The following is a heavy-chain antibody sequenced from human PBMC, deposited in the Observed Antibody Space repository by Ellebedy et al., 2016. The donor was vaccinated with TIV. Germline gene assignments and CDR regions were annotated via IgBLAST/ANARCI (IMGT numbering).Heavy chain of an antibody. D-gene: IGHD5-12*01. CDR1: GFTFSTFG. Sequence: GGSLRLXXAASGFTFSTFGMHWVRRAPDKGLEWVAVIWSHGTTQYYTDSVKGRFTISRDNSKNTLYLQMNSLRAEDAAVYYCARDFKRGYSGYDIGYGMDVWGQGTTVTVSS. V-gene: IGHV3-33*01. J-gene: IGHJ6*02. CDR2: IWSHGTTQ. CDR3: ARDFKRGYSGYDIGYGMDV.